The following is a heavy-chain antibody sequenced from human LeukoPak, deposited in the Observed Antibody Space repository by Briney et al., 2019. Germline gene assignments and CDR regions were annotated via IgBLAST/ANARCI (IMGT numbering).Heavy chain of an antibody. D-gene: IGHD3-16*02. CDR2: ISSDASTI. Sequence: PGGSLRLSCAASGFTFSSYWMSWVRQAPGKGLEWVSYISSDASTIYYADSVKGRFTISRDNAKNSLYLQMNSLRAEDTAVYYCARVGYDYVWGSYRYTDYWGQGTLVTVSS. CDR3: ARVGYDYVWGSYRYTDY. CDR1: GFTFSSYW. J-gene: IGHJ4*02. V-gene: IGHV3-48*01.